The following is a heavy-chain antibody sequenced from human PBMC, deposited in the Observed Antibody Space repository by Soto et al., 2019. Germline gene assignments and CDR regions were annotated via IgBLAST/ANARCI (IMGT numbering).Heavy chain of an antibody. Sequence: EVQLVESGGGVVRPGGSLRLSCAASRFMFDDFGMSWVRQAPGKGLEWVSGITWNSGSTGYADSVKGRFTISRDNAKNSLYLQMDSLRAEDTAFYYCARDGGVAVAVDAFDIWGQGTMVTVSS. CDR1: RFMFDDFG. CDR3: ARDGGVAVAVDAFDI. V-gene: IGHV3-20*04. D-gene: IGHD6-19*01. J-gene: IGHJ3*02. CDR2: ITWNSGST.